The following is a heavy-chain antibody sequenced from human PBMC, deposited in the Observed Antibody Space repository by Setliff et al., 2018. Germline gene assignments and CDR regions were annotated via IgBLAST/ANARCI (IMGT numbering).Heavy chain of an antibody. Sequence: SETLSLTCVVYDGSFSGYYWRWIRQPPGKGLEWIGDVNHSRSTNIKSRVTISVDTSKNQFSLKLSSVTAADTAVYYCARDTEGRYNFWSGYYEDYYYYGMDVWGQGTTVTVSS. D-gene: IGHD3-3*01. J-gene: IGHJ6*02. V-gene: IGHV4-34*01. CDR1: DGSFSGYY. CDR2: VNHSRST. CDR3: ARDTEGRYNFWSGYYEDYYYYGMDV.